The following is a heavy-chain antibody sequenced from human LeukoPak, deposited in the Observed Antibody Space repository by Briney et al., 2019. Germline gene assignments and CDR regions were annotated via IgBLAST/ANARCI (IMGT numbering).Heavy chain of an antibody. CDR3: AKGPDSGSYYYYYYYMDV. V-gene: IGHV3-23*01. CDR1: GFTFGSYA. Sequence: GGSLRLSWAASGFTFGSYAMSWVRQAPGKGLEWVSAISGSGGSTYYADSVKGRFTISRDNSKNTLYLQMNSLRAEDTAVYYCAKGPDSGSYYYYYYYMDVWGKGTTVTVSS. D-gene: IGHD1-26*01. J-gene: IGHJ6*03. CDR2: ISGSGGST.